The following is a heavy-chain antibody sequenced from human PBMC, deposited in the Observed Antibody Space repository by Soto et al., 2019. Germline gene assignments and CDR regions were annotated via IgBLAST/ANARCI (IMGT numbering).Heavy chain of an antibody. J-gene: IGHJ4*02. D-gene: IGHD6-19*01. Sequence: EVQLLESGGGLVQPGGSLRLSCAASGFTFSTYAMSWVRQAPGKGLEWVSVISGSGGGTNYADSVKGRFTISRDNSKKPLYLQMNSLRVEDTAGYYCAKDLDSSGWYTHYFDYWGQGSLVTVSS. CDR3: AKDLDSSGWYTHYFDY. CDR1: GFTFSTYA. CDR2: ISGSGGGT. V-gene: IGHV3-23*01.